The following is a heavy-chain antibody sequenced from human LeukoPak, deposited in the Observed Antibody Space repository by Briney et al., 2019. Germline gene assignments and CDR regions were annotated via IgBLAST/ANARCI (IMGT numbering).Heavy chain of an antibody. Sequence: ASVKVSCKASGYTFSGYYVHWVRQAPGHGLEWMGWINPNSGGTNYAQKFQGRVTMTRDTSISTAYMELSRLSSDDTAAYYCARLATTLTPSNYWGQGTLVTVSS. J-gene: IGHJ4*02. CDR1: GYTFSGYY. CDR3: ARLATTLTPSNY. D-gene: IGHD4-17*01. CDR2: INPNSGGT. V-gene: IGHV1-2*02.